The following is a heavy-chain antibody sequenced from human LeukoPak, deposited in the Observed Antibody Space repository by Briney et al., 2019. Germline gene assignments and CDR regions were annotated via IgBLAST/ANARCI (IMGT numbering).Heavy chain of an antibody. CDR1: GGSISSYS. CDR2: IYPRESH. Sequence: PSETLSLTCAVSGGSISSYSWSGMPHPAGKGREWTGRIYPRESHNYHPSLTSRVIMSVDTSKNQFSMKLRSVTAADTAVYYCAREWHHVFDYWGQGNLVTVSS. D-gene: IGHD5-12*01. V-gene: IGHV4-4*07. CDR3: AREWHHVFDY. J-gene: IGHJ4*02.